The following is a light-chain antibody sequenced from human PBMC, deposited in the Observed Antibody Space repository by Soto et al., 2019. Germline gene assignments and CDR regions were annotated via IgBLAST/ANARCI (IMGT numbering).Light chain of an antibody. J-gene: IGLJ2*01. CDR3: AAWDDSLSGVV. CDR2: RNN. V-gene: IGLV1-47*01. CDR1: SSNIGSNY. Sequence: QSVLTQSPSASGTPGQRVTISCSGRSSNIGSNYVYWYQQLPGTAPKLLIYRNNERPSGVPDRFSGSTSGTSASLAISGLRSEDEADYYCAAWDDSLSGVVFGGGTKLTVL.